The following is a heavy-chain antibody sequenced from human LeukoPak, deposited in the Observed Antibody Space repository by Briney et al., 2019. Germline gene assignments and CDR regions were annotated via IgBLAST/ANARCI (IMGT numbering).Heavy chain of an antibody. J-gene: IGHJ4*02. D-gene: IGHD5-12*01. CDR3: ASAFSAYDPFDS. Sequence: KPSETLSLTCIVSGYSIRSGYSWGWIRQPPGKGLEWMGTISHSGSTNYNPSLKSRVTMSVDTSKNQFSLKLNSVTATDTAVYYCASAFSAYDPFDSWGQGTLVTVSS. V-gene: IGHV4-38-2*02. CDR2: ISHSGST. CDR1: GYSIRSGYS.